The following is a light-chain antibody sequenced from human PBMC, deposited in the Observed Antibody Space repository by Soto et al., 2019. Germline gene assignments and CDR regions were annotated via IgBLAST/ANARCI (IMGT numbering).Light chain of an antibody. CDR3: SSYTSINTLDVV. Sequence: QSVLTQPASVSGSPGQSITISCTGTSSDVGGYNYVSWYQQYPGKAPKLMIFEVTNRPSGVSNRFSGSKSGNTASLTISGLQAEDEANYYCSSYTSINTLDVVFGGGTKLTVL. CDR2: EVT. J-gene: IGLJ2*01. CDR1: SSDVGGYNY. V-gene: IGLV2-14*01.